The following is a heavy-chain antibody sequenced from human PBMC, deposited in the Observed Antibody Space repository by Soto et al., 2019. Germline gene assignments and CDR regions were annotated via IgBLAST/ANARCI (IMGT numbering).Heavy chain of an antibody. CDR3: ATIKLGSNRLDY. J-gene: IGHJ4*02. V-gene: IGHV4-30-4*01. CDR1: GGTISSGDYY. D-gene: IGHD3-10*01. CDR2: IYYSGST. Sequence: QVQLQESGPGLVKPSQTLSLTCTVSGGTISSGDYYWSWIRQPPGKGLEWIGYIYYSGSTYYNPSLKSRVTISVDTSKNHFSLKLSSVTAADTAVYYCATIKLGSNRLDYWGQGTLVTVSS.